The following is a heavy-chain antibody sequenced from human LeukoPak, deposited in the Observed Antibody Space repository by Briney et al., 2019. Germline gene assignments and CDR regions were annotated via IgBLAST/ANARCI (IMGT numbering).Heavy chain of an antibody. D-gene: IGHD3-10*01. CDR3: ARGAGAFDY. Sequence: SETLSLTCTVSGGSISSGSYYWSWIRQPAGKGLEWIGRIYTSGSTNYNPSLKSRVTISVDTSKNQFSPKLSSVTAADTAVYYCARGAGAFDYWGQGTLVTVSS. J-gene: IGHJ4*02. V-gene: IGHV4-61*02. CDR2: IYTSGST. CDR1: GGSISSGSYY.